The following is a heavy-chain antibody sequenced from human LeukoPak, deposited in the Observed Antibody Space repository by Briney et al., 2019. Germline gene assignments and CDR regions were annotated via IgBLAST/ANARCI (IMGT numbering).Heavy chain of an antibody. V-gene: IGHV3-23*01. CDR1: GFTFSSYA. Sequence: GGSLRLSCAASGFTFSSYAMSWVRQAPGKGLEWVSAISGSGGSTYYADSVKGRFTISRDNSKNTLYLQMNSLRAEDTAVYYCAKGRYCSSTSCHTYYYYGMGVWGQGTTVTVSS. D-gene: IGHD2-2*02. J-gene: IGHJ6*02. CDR3: AKGRYCSSTSCHTYYYYGMGV. CDR2: ISGSGGST.